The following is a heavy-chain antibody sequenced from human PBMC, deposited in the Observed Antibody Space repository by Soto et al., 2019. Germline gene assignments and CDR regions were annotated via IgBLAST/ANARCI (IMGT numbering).Heavy chain of an antibody. CDR1: GGSFSGYY. J-gene: IGHJ5*02. Sequence: SETLSLTCAVYGGSFSGYYWSWIRPPPGKGLEWIGEINHSGSTNYNPSLKSRVTISVDTSKNQFSLKLSSVTAADTAVYYCARKSSGWSDWFDPWGQGTLVTVSS. D-gene: IGHD6-19*01. CDR2: INHSGST. CDR3: ARKSSGWSDWFDP. V-gene: IGHV4-34*01.